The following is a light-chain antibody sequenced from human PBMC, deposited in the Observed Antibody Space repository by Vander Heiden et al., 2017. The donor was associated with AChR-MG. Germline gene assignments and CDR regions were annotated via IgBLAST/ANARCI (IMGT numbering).Light chain of an antibody. J-gene: IGKJ1*01. Sequence: DIVMTQSPLSLPVTPGEPASIPCRSSQSLLHSNGYNYLHWYLQKPGQSPQLLIYLGSDRASGVPDRFSGSGSGTDLTLKISRVEAEDVGVYYCMQALQTPPTFGQGTKVEIK. CDR3: MQALQTPPT. CDR2: LGS. V-gene: IGKV2-28*01. CDR1: QSLLHSNGYNY.